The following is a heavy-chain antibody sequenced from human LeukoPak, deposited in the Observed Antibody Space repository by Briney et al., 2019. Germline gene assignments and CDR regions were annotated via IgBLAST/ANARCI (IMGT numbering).Heavy chain of an antibody. CDR1: GFTFSDYY. J-gene: IGHJ4*02. V-gene: IGHV3-11*01. CDR2: ISSSGSTI. Sequence: PGGSLRLSCAASGFTFSDYYMSWIRQAPGKGLEWVSYISSSGSTIYYADSVKGRFTISRDNAKNSPYLQMNSLRAEDTAVYYCARAWKYYGSGSCFDYWGQGTLVTVSS. CDR3: ARAWKYYGSGSCFDY. D-gene: IGHD3-10*01.